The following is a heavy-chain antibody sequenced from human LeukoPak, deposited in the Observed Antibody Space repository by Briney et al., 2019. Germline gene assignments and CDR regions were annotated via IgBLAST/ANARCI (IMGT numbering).Heavy chain of an antibody. V-gene: IGHV4-39*01. D-gene: IGHD2-2*01. CDR2: IYYSGSI. CDR3: ARHGQGYCSSTSCPPAGNWFDP. J-gene: IGHJ5*02. CDR1: GGSISSSSYY. Sequence: SETLSLTWTVSGGSISSSSYYWGWIRQPPRKGLEWIGSIYYSGSIYYNPSLKSRGTISVDTSKKQFSLKLSSVTAADTAVYYCARHGQGYCSSTSCPPAGNWFDPWGRGTLVTVSS.